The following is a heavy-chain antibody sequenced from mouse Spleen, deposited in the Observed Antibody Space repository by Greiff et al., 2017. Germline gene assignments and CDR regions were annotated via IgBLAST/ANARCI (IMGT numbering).Heavy chain of an antibody. CDR1: GFTFSSYA. D-gene: IGHD1-2*01. J-gene: IGHJ2*01. CDR3: ARISLITTATLDY. Sequence: EVQLVESGGGLVKPGGSLKLSCAASGFTFSSYAMSWVRQTPEKRLEWVASISSGGSTYYPDSVKGRFTISRDNARNILYLQMSSLRSEDTAMYYCARISLITTATLDYWGQGTTLTVSS. CDR2: ISSGGST. V-gene: IGHV5-6-5*01.